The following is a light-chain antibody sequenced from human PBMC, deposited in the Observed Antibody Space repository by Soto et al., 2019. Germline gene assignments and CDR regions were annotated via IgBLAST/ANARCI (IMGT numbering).Light chain of an antibody. CDR3: QQYNNWPRT. CDR1: QSVSSD. J-gene: IGKJ1*01. V-gene: IGKV3-15*01. CDR2: GAS. Sequence: EIVMTQSPATLSVSPGERATLACRASQSVSSDLAWYHQKPGQAPRLLIYGASTRATGIPASFSGSGSGTEFTLTINSLQSEDFAVYYCQQYNNWPRTFGQGTKV.